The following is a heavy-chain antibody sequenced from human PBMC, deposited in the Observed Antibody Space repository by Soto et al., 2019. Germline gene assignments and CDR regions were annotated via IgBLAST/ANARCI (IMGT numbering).Heavy chain of an antibody. D-gene: IGHD3-16*02. V-gene: IGHV3-33*01. CDR1: GFTFSSYG. Sequence: QVQLVESGGGVVQPGRSLRLSCAASGFTFSSYGMHWVRQAPGKGLEWVAVIWYDGSNKYYADSVKGRFTISRDNSKNTLYLQMNSLRAEDTAVYYCARDYPQTYGMDVWGQGTTVTFSS. CDR3: ARDYPQTYGMDV. J-gene: IGHJ6*02. CDR2: IWYDGSNK.